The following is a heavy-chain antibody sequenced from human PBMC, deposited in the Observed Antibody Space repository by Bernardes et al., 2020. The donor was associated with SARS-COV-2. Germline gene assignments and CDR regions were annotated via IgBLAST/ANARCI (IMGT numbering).Heavy chain of an antibody. J-gene: IGHJ4*02. CDR2: LGSDGHNE. CDR1: GFTFSKYG. D-gene: IGHD3-16*01. V-gene: IGHV3-30*02. CDR3: ARDGGHHEIDY. Sequence: GGTLRLSCAGSGFTFSKYGLHWVRQAPGKGLEWVAFLGSDGHNENYVASVRGRFTISRDNSKNTLYLQINNLRVEDTAVYYCARDGGHHEIDYWGQGTLVTVSS.